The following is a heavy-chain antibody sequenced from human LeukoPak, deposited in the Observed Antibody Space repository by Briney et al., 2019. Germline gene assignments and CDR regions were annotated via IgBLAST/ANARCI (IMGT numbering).Heavy chain of an antibody. CDR2: INPDGSNT. V-gene: IGHV3-74*01. CDR1: GFTFSNYW. CDR3: AKGGYGVYYYMDV. J-gene: IGHJ6*03. Sequence: GGSLRLSCAASGFTFSNYWMHWVRQDPGKGLVWVSYINPDGSNTNYADSVKGRFTISRDNSKNTLYLQMNSLRAEDTAVYYCAKGGYGVYYYMDVWGKGTTVTVSS. D-gene: IGHD5-12*01.